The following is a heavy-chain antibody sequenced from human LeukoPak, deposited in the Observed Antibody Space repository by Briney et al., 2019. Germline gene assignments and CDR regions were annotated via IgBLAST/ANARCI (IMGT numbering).Heavy chain of an antibody. CDR1: GFTFSSYG. CDR2: ISHDGSNK. CDR3: AKHLSYSSGWLSDAFDI. D-gene: IGHD6-19*01. V-gene: IGHV3-30*18. Sequence: PGGSLRLSCAASGFTFSSYGMHWVRQAPGKGLEWVAVISHDGSNKYYADSVKGRFTISRDNSKNTLYLQMNSLRAEDTAVYYCAKHLSYSSGWLSDAFDIWGQGTMVTVSS. J-gene: IGHJ3*02.